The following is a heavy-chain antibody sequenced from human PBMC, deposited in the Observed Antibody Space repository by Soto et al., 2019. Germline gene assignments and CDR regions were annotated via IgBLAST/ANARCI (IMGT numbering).Heavy chain of an antibody. D-gene: IGHD2-21*01. CDR3: ASFSRVVVDGGYYYGMDV. V-gene: IGHV1-46*01. CDR2: INPSGGST. CDR1: GYTFTSYY. J-gene: IGHJ6*02. Sequence: ASGTVSCKAYGYTFTSYYMHWVRQAPGQGLEWMGIINPSGGSTSYAQKFQGRVTMTRDTSTSTVYMELSSLRSEDTAVYYCASFSRVVVDGGYYYGMDVWGQGTTVTVSS.